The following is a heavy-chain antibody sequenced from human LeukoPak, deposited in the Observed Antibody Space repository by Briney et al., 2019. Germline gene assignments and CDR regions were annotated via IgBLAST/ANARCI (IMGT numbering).Heavy chain of an antibody. CDR2: ITSGGAT. V-gene: IGHV3-53*01. D-gene: IGHD5-24*01. CDR1: GLTAHSNY. Sequence: PGAPLRLSSVAFGLTAHSNYFSWGRQAPGKGLEWVTAITSGGATNYADSVKGRFTVSRDDSKNTLYLQMYRLRAEDTAMYYCVSQKWLYAFDIWGQGTMVTVSS. J-gene: IGHJ3*02. CDR3: VSQKWLYAFDI.